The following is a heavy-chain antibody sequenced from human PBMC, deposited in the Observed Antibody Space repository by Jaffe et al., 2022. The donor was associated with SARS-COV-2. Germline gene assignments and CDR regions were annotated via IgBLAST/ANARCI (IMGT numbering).Heavy chain of an antibody. CDR1: GGSVSSGNYY. V-gene: IGHV4-61*01. D-gene: IGHD3-9*01. CDR2: IYYSGTT. CDR3: ATTYDILTGYYNY. Sequence: QVQLQESGPGLVKPSETLSLTCTVSGGSVSSGNYYWNWIRQPPGKGLEWIGYIYYSGTTNYNPSLKSRVTILVDTSKNQFSLKLSSVTAADTAVYYCATTYDILTGYYNYWGQGSLVTVSS. J-gene: IGHJ4*02.